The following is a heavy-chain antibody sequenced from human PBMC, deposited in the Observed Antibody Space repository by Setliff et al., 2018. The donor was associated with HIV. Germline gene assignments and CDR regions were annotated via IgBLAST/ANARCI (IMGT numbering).Heavy chain of an antibody. Sequence: SETLSLTCAVSGYSISSGYYWGWIRQPPGKGLEWIGSIYHSGSTYCNPSLKSRVTISVDTSKNQVSLKRSAVTAADTAGYYCPGMYSGYDWSPAGARTRYFDYWGQGTLVTVSS. J-gene: IGHJ4*02. V-gene: IGHV4-38-2*01. CDR2: IYHSGST. CDR3: PGMYSGYDWSPAGARTRYFDY. CDR1: GYSISSGYY. D-gene: IGHD5-12*01.